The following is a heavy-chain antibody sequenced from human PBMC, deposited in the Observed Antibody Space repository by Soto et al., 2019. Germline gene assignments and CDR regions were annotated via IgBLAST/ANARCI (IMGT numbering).Heavy chain of an antibody. V-gene: IGHV1-18*01. CDR1: GYTFTSYG. J-gene: IGHJ4*02. CDR2: ISAYNGNT. CDR3: ARGVEDYDSSGPYDY. Sequence: ASVKVSCKASGYTFTSYGISWVRQAPGQGLEWMGWISAYNGNTNYAQKLQGRVTMTTDTSTSTAYMELRSPRSDDTAVYYCARGVEDYDSSGPYDYWGQGTLVTVSS. D-gene: IGHD3-22*01.